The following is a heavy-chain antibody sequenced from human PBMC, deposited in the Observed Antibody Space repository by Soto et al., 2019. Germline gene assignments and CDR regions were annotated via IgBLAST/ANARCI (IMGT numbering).Heavy chain of an antibody. Sequence: GSLRISGAASGXRLSNSCMHRDSQPPGKGLEWVAVILDDGSNKYYEEHVKGRFNISRENSRNILYLELNSLTVEHTAVYYCARAPQRRGYGRQFFDPSGQGTLGTVS. CDR1: GXRLSNSC. CDR2: ILDDGSNK. V-gene: IGHV3-33*01. J-gene: IGHJ5*02. D-gene: IGHD5-12*01. CDR3: ARAPQRRGYGRQFFDP.